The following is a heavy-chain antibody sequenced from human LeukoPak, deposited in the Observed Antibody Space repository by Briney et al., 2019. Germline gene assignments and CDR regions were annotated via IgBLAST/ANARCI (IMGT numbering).Heavy chain of an antibody. D-gene: IGHD3-22*01. CDR1: GGSISSSSHY. Sequence: SETLSLTCTVSGGSISSSSHYWGWIRQPPGKGLEWLGSFYYSGSTYYNPSLKSRVTISVDTSKNRFSLKLSSVTAADTAVYYRARWDYDSSGYYPRWYFDFWGRGTLVTVSS. J-gene: IGHJ2*01. CDR2: FYYSGST. V-gene: IGHV4-39*07. CDR3: ARWDYDSSGYYPRWYFDF.